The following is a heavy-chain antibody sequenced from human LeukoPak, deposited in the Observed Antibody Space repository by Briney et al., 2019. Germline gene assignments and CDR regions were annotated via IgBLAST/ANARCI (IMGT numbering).Heavy chain of an antibody. J-gene: IGHJ4*02. CDR2: IYYSGST. CDR1: GGSSSSSSYY. V-gene: IGHV4-39*07. CDR3: AGGSMVRGVIAYDY. Sequence: PSETLSLTCTVSGGSSSSSSYYWGRIRQPPGKGLGGIGSIYYSGSTYYNPSLKSRVTISVDTSKNQFSLKLSSVTAADTAVYYCAGGSMVRGVIAYDYWGQGTLVTVSS. D-gene: IGHD3-10*01.